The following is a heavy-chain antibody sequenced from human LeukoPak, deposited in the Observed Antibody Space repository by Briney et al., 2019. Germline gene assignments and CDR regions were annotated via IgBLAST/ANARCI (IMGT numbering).Heavy chain of an antibody. V-gene: IGHV4-39*01. CDR3: ARLRQGRYFDYIFDY. CDR2: VYYTGST. D-gene: IGHD3-9*01. J-gene: IGHJ4*02. CDR1: GGSVTSTTYY. Sequence: SETLSHTCSVSGGSVTSTTYYWGWIRQPPGGGLEWIANVYYTGSTYSNPSLKSRATMSVDTSKNQFSLTMTSVTAADTAVYYCARLRQGRYFDYIFDYWGQGTLATVSS.